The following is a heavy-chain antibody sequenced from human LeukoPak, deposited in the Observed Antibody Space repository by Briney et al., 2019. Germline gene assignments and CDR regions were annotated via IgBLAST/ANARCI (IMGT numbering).Heavy chain of an antibody. Sequence: GGSLRLSCAASGFAFSSYSMNWVRQAPGKGLEWVSSIISSSSYIYYADSVKGRFTISRDNAKNSLYLQMNSLRAEDTAVYYCAVLPERAVGFDYWGEGALVTVSS. J-gene: IGHJ4*02. CDR1: GFAFSSYS. V-gene: IGHV3-21*01. CDR3: AVLPERAVGFDY. CDR2: IISSSSYI. D-gene: IGHD1-14*01.